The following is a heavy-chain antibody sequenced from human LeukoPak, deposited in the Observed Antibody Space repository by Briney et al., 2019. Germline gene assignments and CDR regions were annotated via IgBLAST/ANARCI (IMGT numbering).Heavy chain of an antibody. CDR3: AGGWWFDP. CDR1: GYTFTTYA. V-gene: IGHV1-69*05. J-gene: IGHJ5*02. CDR2: IIPIFGTA. D-gene: IGHD2-15*01. Sequence: SVKVSCKASGYTFTTYAMNWVRQAPGQGLEWMGGIIPIFGTANYAQKFQGRVTITTDESTSTAYMELSSLRSEDTAVYYCAGGWWFDPWGQGTLVTVSS.